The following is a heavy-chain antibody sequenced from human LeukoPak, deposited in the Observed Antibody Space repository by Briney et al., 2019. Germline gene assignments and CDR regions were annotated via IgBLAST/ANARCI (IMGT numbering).Heavy chain of an antibody. CDR2: ISQDGREQ. J-gene: IGHJ4*02. V-gene: IGHV3-7*04. CDR3: AGGALDY. Sequence: QAGGSLRLSCAASGFTFSDYWMSWVRQAPGQGLEWVVKISQDGREQRFVDSVKGRFTISRDNAKNLLFLQMDSLRAEDTAVYYCAGGALDYWGQGTLVTVSS. CDR1: GFTFSDYW.